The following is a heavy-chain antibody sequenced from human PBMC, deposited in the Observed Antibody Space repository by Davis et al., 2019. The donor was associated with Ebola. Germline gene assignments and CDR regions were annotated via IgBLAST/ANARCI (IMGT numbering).Heavy chain of an antibody. J-gene: IGHJ4*02. V-gene: IGHV3-21*01. Sequence: GESLKISCAASGFTFSSYSMNWVRQAPGKGLEWVSSISSSSSYIYYADSVKGRFTISRDNAKNSLYLQMNSLRAEDTAVYYCARESIAGCSSTSCYGGDYFDYWGQGTLVTVSS. CDR3: ARESIAGCSSTSCYGGDYFDY. CDR2: ISSSSSYI. D-gene: IGHD2-2*01. CDR1: GFTFSSYS.